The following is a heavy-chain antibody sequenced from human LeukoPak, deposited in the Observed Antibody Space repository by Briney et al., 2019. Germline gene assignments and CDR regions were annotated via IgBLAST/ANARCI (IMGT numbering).Heavy chain of an antibody. CDR2: ISSSSSYT. Sequence: PGGSLRLSCAASGFTFSSYSMNWVRQAPGKGLEWVSSISSSSSYTYYADSVKGRFTISRDNAKNSLYLQMNSLRAEDTAVYYCATRVVVTAMGSFDYWGQGTLVTVSS. CDR1: GFTFSSYS. V-gene: IGHV3-21*01. CDR3: ATRVVVTAMGSFDY. J-gene: IGHJ4*02. D-gene: IGHD2-21*02.